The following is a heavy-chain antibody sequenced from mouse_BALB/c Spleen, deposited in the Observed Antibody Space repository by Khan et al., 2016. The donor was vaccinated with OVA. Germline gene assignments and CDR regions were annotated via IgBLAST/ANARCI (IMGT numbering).Heavy chain of an antibody. CDR3: SSFILDCYGSNVEGYYFDC. J-gene: IGHJ2*01. Sequence: EVQLQESGPGLVKPSQSLSLTCTVTGYSITSDYAWNWIRQFPGNKLEWMGYISYSGSTAYNPSLKSRISITWDTSKNQVFLLLNSVTTEEPATCYCSSFILDCYGSNVEGYYFDCWGQGTTLTVSS. CDR2: ISYSGST. D-gene: IGHD1-1*01. V-gene: IGHV3-2*02. CDR1: GYSITSDYA.